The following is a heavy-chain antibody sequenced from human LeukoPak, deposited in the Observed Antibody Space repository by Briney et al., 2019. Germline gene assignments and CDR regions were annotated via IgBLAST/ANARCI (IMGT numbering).Heavy chain of an antibody. CDR1: GGSFSGYY. D-gene: IGHD2-2*01. CDR2: INHSGST. J-gene: IGHJ6*03. CDR3: ARCVKVGYDQLSHYYYMDV. V-gene: IGHV4-34*01. Sequence: SETLSLTCAVYGGSFSGYYWSWIRQPPGQGLEWIGEINHSGSTNYNPSLKSRVTISVDTSKNQFSLKLSSVTAADTAVYYCARCVKVGYDQLSHYYYMDVWGKGTTVTVSS.